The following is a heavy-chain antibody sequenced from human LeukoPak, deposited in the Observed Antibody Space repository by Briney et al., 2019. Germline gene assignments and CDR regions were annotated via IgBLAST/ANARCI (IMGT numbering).Heavy chain of an antibody. J-gene: IGHJ4*02. CDR2: IYHSGST. D-gene: IGHD3-22*01. V-gene: IGHV4-4*02. CDR3: ARSYYYDSNIDY. Sequence: SGTLSLTCAVSGGSIISSNWWSWVRQPPGRGLEWIGEIYHSGSTNYNPSLKSRVTISVDKSKSQFSLELTSVTAADTALYYCARSYYYDSNIDYWGQGTLVTVSS. CDR1: GGSIISSNW.